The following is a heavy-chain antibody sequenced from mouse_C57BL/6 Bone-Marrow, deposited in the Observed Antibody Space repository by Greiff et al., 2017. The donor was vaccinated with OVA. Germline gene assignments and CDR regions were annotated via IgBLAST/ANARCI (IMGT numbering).Heavy chain of an antibody. V-gene: IGHV1-42*01. CDR2: INPSTGGT. D-gene: IGHD3-2*02. Sequence: VQLQQSGPELVKPGASVKISCKASGYSFTGYYMNWVKQSPEKSLEWIGEINPSTGGTTYNQKFKAKATLTVDKSSSTAYMQLKSLTSEDSAVYYCARQLRLPIMDYWGQGTSVTVSS. CDR3: ARQLRLPIMDY. J-gene: IGHJ4*01. CDR1: GYSFTGYY.